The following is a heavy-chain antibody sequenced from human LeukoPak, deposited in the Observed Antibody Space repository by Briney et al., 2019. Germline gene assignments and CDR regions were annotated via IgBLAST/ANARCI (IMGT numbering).Heavy chain of an antibody. D-gene: IGHD5-24*01. CDR1: GGSFSGYY. J-gene: IGHJ4*02. Sequence: ASETLSLTCAVYGGSFSGYYWSRIRQPPGKGLEWIGEINHSGSTNYNPSLKSRVTISVDTSKNQFSLKLSSVTAADTAVYYCARGAVDGYRDYWGQGTLVTVSS. V-gene: IGHV4-34*01. CDR3: ARGAVDGYRDY. CDR2: INHSGST.